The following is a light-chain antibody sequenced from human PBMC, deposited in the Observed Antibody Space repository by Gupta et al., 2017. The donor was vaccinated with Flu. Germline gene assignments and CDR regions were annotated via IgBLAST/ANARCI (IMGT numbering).Light chain of an antibody. CDR3: SSYTSSSTPYV. CDR1: SSDVGGYNY. V-gene: IGLV2-14*01. Sequence: QSHLTQPSSASGSPGQSITISCAGTSSDVGGYNYVSWYQQHPGKAPKLMMYEVSNRPSGVSNRFSGSKSGNTASLTISGLQAEDEADYYCSSYTSSSTPYVFGTGTKVTVL. CDR2: EVS. J-gene: IGLJ1*01.